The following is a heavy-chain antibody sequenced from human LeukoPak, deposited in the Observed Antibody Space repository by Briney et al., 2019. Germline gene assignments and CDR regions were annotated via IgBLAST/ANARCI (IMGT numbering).Heavy chain of an antibody. CDR3: ARDIIAVAQTDY. CDR1: GFTFSSYS. Sequence: PGGSLRLSCAASGFTFSSYSMNWVRQAPGKGLEWVSSISSSSYIYYADSVKGRFTISRDNAKNSLYLQMNSLRAEDTAVYYSARDIIAVAQTDYWGQGTLVTVSS. V-gene: IGHV3-21*01. J-gene: IGHJ4*02. D-gene: IGHD6-19*01. CDR2: ISSSSYI.